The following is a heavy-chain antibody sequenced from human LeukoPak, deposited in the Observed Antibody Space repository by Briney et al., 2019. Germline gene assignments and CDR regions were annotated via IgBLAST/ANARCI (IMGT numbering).Heavy chain of an antibody. CDR2: ISGSGGST. CDR1: GFTFSSYE. CDR3: ARAWEDYGDYFDY. V-gene: IGHV3-23*01. D-gene: IGHD3-16*01. J-gene: IGHJ4*02. Sequence: GGSLRLSCAASGFTFSSYEMNWVRQAPGKGLEWVSAISGSGGSTYYADSVKGRFTISRDNSKNTLYLQMNSLRAEDTAVYYCARAWEDYGDYFDYWGQGTLVTVSS.